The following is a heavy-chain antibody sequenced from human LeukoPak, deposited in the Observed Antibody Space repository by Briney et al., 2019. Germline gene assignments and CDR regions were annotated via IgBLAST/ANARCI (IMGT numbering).Heavy chain of an antibody. V-gene: IGHV3-74*01. CDR1: GFTFSSHW. J-gene: IGHJ5*01. D-gene: IGHD2-15*01. Sequence: GGSLRLSCEASGFTFSSHWVHWVRQAPGKGLVWASRITRDGSGANYADSVKGRFTISRDNVKNTVYLQMNSLRVEDTAVYYCTRAPVASWFDSWGQGTLVTVSS. CDR3: TRAPVASWFDS. CDR2: ITRDGSGA.